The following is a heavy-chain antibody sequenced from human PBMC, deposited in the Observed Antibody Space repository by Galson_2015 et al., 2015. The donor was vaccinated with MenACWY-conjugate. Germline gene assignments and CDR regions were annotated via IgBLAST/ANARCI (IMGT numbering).Heavy chain of an antibody. CDR2: ISSSSSYI. CDR1: GFTFSSYS. V-gene: IGHV3-21*01. J-gene: IGHJ5*02. Sequence: SLRLSCAASGFTFSSYSMNWVRQAPGKGLEWVSSISSSSSYIYYADSVKGRFTISRDNAKNSLYLLMNSLRAEDTAVYYCARDHYDSSGYSDWFDPWGQGTLVTVSS. CDR3: ARDHYDSSGYSDWFDP. D-gene: IGHD3-22*01.